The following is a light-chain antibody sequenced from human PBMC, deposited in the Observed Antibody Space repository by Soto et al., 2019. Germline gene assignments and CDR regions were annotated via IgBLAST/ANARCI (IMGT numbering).Light chain of an antibody. CDR1: QSVSSSY. Sequence: EIVLTQCPGSLSLSPGEKATISCRASQSVSSSYLAWYQQKPGQAPRLLIYGASSRATGIPDRFSGSGSGTDFTLTISRLEPEDFAVYYCQQYDSSPKTFGQGTKVDIK. V-gene: IGKV3-20*01. CDR3: QQYDSSPKT. CDR2: GAS. J-gene: IGKJ1*01.